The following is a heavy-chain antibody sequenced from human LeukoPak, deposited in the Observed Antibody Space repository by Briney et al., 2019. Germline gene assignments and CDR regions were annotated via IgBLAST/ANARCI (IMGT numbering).Heavy chain of an antibody. CDR1: GYTFTGYY. CDR3: ARDRGQTTVVTGWYFDL. CDR2: INPNSGGT. Sequence: ASVKVSCKASGYTFTGYYMHWVRQAPGQGLEWMGWINPNSGGTNYAQKFQGRVTMTRDTSISTAYMELSRLRSDDTAVYYCARDRGQTTVVTGWYFDLWGRGTLVTVSS. V-gene: IGHV1-2*02. J-gene: IGHJ2*01. D-gene: IGHD4-23*01.